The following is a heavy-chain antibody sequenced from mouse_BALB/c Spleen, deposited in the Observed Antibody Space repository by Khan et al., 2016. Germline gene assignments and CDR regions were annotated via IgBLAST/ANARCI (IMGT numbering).Heavy chain of an antibody. CDR2: IDPANGNT. CDR1: GFNIKDTY. V-gene: IGHV14-3*02. Sequence: VQLQQSGAELVKPGASVKLSCTASGFNIKDTYMHWVKQRPEQGLEWIGRIDPANGNTKYDPKFQGKATITADTSSNTAYLQLSSLTSEDTAVYYCARSPYEYDVGFVYWGQGTLVTVSA. CDR3: ARSPYEYDVGFVY. J-gene: IGHJ3*01. D-gene: IGHD2-4*01.